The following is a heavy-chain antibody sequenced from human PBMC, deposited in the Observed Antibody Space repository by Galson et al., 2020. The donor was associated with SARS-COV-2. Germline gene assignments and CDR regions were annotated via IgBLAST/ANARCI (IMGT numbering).Heavy chain of an antibody. J-gene: IGHJ6*02. D-gene: IGHD2-2*01. Sequence: ASVKVSCKASGYTFTSYYMHWVRQAPGQGLEWMGIINPSGGSTSYAQKFQGRVTMTRDTSTSTVYMELSSLRSEDTAVYYCARDIVVVPAAMEGGSYYYYGMDVWGQGTTVTVSS. V-gene: IGHV1-46*01. CDR1: GYTFTSYY. CDR2: INPSGGST. CDR3: ARDIVVVPAAMEGGSYYYYGMDV.